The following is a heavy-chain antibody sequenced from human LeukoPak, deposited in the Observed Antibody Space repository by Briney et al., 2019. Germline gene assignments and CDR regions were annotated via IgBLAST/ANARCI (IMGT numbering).Heavy chain of an antibody. D-gene: IGHD3-3*01. V-gene: IGHV1-18*01. J-gene: IGHJ5*02. CDR3: ARVIWQRFLEWQDEPDFDP. Sequence: ASVKVSCKASGYTFTSYGISWVRQAPGQGLEWMGWISAYNGNTNYAQKLQGRVTMTTDTSTSTAYMELRSLRSDDTAVYYCARVIWQRFLEWQDEPDFDPWGQGTLVTVSS. CDR1: GYTFTSYG. CDR2: ISAYNGNT.